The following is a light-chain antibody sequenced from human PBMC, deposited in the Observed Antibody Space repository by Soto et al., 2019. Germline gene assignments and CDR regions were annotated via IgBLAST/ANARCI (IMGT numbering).Light chain of an antibody. CDR1: TSNIAYNF. V-gene: IGLV1-51*01. J-gene: IGLJ2*01. CDR3: GTWDNGLSVVV. Sequence: QSVLTQPPSVSAAAGQMVTISCSGSTSNIAYNFVSWYQQLPGTAPKLLIYVINKRPSGISDRFSASKSGTSATLAITGLQTGDEAHYYCGTWDNGLSVVVFGGGTKLTVL. CDR2: VIN.